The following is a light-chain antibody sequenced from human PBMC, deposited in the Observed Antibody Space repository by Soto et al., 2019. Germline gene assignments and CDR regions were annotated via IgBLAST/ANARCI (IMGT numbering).Light chain of an antibody. CDR3: CSYAGRYTVV. V-gene: IGLV2-11*01. CDR1: SSDVGGYYH. Sequence: QSALTQPRSVSGSPGQSVTISCTGTSSDVGGYYHVSWYQQNPGKAPKLMIYDVTKRPPGVPDRFSGSKSGNTASLTISGLQAEDEADYSCCSYAGRYTVVFGGGTKLTVL. J-gene: IGLJ2*01. CDR2: DVT.